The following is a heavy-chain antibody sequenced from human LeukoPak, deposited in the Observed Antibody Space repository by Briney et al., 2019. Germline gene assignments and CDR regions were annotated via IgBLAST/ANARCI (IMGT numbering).Heavy chain of an antibody. CDR3: AKDLYDSSSNWFDP. D-gene: IGHD3-22*01. CDR1: GFTFSNYA. CDR2: ISGSGGST. J-gene: IGHJ5*02. Sequence: GGSLRLSCAASGFTFSNYAMSWVRQAPGKGLEWVSAISGSGGSTYYADSVKGRFTISRDNSKNTLYLQMNSLRAEDTAVYYCAKDLYDSSSNWFDPWGQGTLVTVSS. V-gene: IGHV3-23*01.